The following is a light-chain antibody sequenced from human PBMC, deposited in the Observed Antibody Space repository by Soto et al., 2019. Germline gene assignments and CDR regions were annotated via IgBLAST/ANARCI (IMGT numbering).Light chain of an antibody. V-gene: IGLV2-8*01. CDR3: SSYAGSNNPYV. CDR1: SRDVGGYNY. Sequence: QSVLTQPPSASGSTGQSVTISCTGTSRDVGGYNYVSWYQQHPGKAPKLMIYEVSKRPSGVPDRFSGSKSGNTASLTVSGLQAEDEADYYCSSYAGSNNPYVFGTGTKVTVL. CDR2: EVS. J-gene: IGLJ1*01.